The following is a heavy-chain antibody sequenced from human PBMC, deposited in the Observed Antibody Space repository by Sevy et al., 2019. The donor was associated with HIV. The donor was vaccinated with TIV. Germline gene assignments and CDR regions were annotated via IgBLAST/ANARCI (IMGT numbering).Heavy chain of an antibody. CDR3: ASEVYCSSGRCFSPRFDN. Sequence: GGSLRLSCAASGFTFNRNWMHWVRQAPGKGLVWVSQINGDGTNTNYADSVKGRFTISRDNAKNTVYLQMNSPTVEDTAVYYCASEVYCSSGRCFSPRFDNWGQGTLVTVSS. V-gene: IGHV3-74*01. D-gene: IGHD2-15*01. CDR2: INGDGTNT. CDR1: GFTFNRNW. J-gene: IGHJ4*02.